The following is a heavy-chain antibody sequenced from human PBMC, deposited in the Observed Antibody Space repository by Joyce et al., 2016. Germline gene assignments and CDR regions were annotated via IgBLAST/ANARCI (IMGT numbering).Heavy chain of an antibody. J-gene: IGHJ3*02. CDR2: IIPMFGTA. Sequence: QVQLVQSGAEVTKPGSSVKVSCKASGGTFSSYAFSRVRQAPGQGLEWMGGIIPMFGTANYAQKFQGRVTIIADESTTTAYMELSSLRSEDTAVYYCAARIVGAATRAFDIWGQGTMVTVSS. CDR1: GGTFSSYA. D-gene: IGHD1-26*01. V-gene: IGHV1-69*01. CDR3: AARIVGAATRAFDI.